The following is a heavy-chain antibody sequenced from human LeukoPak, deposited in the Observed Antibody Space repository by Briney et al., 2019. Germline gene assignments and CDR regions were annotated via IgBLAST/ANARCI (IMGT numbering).Heavy chain of an antibody. CDR3: ARVSAVYGMDV. CDR1: GGSISSDY. Sequence: SETLSLTCRVSGGSISSDYWAWIRQPPGKGLEWIGYMYYTGSTNYNPSLKSRVTISLATSKKQFSLKLSTVTAADTAVYYCARVSAVYGMDVWGRGTTVTVSS. V-gene: IGHV4-59*01. J-gene: IGHJ6*02. CDR2: MYYTGST.